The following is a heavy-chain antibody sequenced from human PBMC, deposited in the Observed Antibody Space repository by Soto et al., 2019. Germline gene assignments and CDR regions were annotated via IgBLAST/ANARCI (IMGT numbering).Heavy chain of an antibody. Sequence: ASVKVSCKAPGYTFTSYYMHWVRQAPGQGLEWMGIINPSGGSTSYAQKYQGRVTMTRDTSTSTVYMELSSLRSEDTAVYYCARPQYYYDSSGYSHYFDYWGQGTLVTVSS. CDR3: ARPQYYYDSSGYSHYFDY. V-gene: IGHV1-46*01. CDR2: INPSGGST. CDR1: GYTFTSYY. D-gene: IGHD3-22*01. J-gene: IGHJ4*02.